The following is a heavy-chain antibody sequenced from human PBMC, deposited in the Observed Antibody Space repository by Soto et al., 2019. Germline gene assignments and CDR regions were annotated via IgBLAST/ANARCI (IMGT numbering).Heavy chain of an antibody. Sequence: VQVVESGGGLVQPGGSLRLSCEASGFTFGIHWMTWVRQVPGKGLEWVANINQDGSDKYYVDSVKGRFIISRDNAKDSLYLQMNSLRVEHTALYYCATSMRHTLDPWGQGTLVTVS. CDR2: INQDGSDK. CDR1: GFTFGIHW. D-gene: IGHD2-21*01. CDR3: ATSMRHTLDP. J-gene: IGHJ5*02. V-gene: IGHV3-7*01.